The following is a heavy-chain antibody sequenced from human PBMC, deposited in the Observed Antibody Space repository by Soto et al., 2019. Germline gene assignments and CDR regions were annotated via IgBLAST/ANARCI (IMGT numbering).Heavy chain of an antibody. V-gene: IGHV3-23*01. D-gene: IGHD2-2*01. CDR3: ARGLMVPAASGDY. Sequence: EVQLLESGGGLVQPGGSLRLSCAASGFTFSSYAMSWVRQAPGKGLEWVSAISGSGGSTYYADSVKGRFTISRDNXKNTLYLQMNSLRAEDTAVYYCARGLMVPAASGDYWGQGTLVTVSS. CDR2: ISGSGGST. J-gene: IGHJ4*02. CDR1: GFTFSSYA.